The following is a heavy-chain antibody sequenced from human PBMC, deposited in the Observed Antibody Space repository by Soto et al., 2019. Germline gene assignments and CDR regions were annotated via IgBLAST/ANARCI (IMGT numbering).Heavy chain of an antibody. V-gene: IGHV3-21*06. J-gene: IGHJ4*02. CDR3: ARESEDLTSNFDD. Sequence: XGSLRLSFPASCFTFTRYHMNWVRQAPGKGLEWVSPISSTTNYIYYGDSMKGRFTISRDNAKNSLYLEMNSLRAEDTAVYYCARESEDLTSNFDDWGQGTLVTVSS. CDR1: CFTFTRYH. CDR2: ISSTTNYI.